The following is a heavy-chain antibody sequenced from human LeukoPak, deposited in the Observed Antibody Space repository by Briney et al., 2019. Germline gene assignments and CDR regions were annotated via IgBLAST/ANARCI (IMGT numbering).Heavy chain of an antibody. J-gene: IGHJ3*02. Sequence: SVKVSCKASGYTFTSYYMHWVRQAPGQGLEWMGRIIPILGIANYAQKFQGRVTITADKSTSTAYMELSSLRSEDTAVYYCARDWAQGAETNDAFDIWGQGTMVTVSS. V-gene: IGHV1-69*04. D-gene: IGHD1-26*01. CDR1: GYTFTSYY. CDR2: IIPILGIA. CDR3: ARDWAQGAETNDAFDI.